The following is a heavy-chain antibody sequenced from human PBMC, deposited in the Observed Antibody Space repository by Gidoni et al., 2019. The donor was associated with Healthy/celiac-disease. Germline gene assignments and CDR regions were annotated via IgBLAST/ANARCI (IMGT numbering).Heavy chain of an antibody. J-gene: IGHJ6*02. CDR3: ATDFVSGSV. Sequence: QLQLQESGPGLVKPSETLSLTCTVSGGSISSSSYYWGLLRQPPGKGVEWIGSIYYSGSTYYNPSLKSRVTISVDTSKNQFSLKLSSVTAADTAVYYCATDFVSGSVWGQGTTVTVSS. D-gene: IGHD1-26*01. V-gene: IGHV4-39*01. CDR1: GGSISSSSYY. CDR2: IYYSGST.